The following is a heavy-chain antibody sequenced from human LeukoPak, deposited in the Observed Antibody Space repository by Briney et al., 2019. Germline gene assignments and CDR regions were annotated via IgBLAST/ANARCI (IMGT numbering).Heavy chain of an antibody. CDR3: ARDRLILRHCSSTSCHDKESNYYYGMDV. V-gene: IGHV3-21*01. D-gene: IGHD2-2*01. CDR2: ISSSSSYI. Sequence: PGGSLRLSCAASGFTFSSYSMNWVRQAPGKGLEWVSSISSSSSYIYYADSVKGRFTISRDNAKNSLYLQMNSLRAEDTAVYYCARDRLILRHCSSTSCHDKESNYYYGMDVWGQGTTVTVSS. CDR1: GFTFSSYS. J-gene: IGHJ6*02.